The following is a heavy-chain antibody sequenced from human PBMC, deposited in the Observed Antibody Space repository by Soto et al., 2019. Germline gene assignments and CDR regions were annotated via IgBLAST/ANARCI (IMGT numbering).Heavy chain of an antibody. Sequence: EVQLLESGGDLVQPGGSLRLSCAASGFTSSTYAMSWVRQAPGKGLEWVSGISGRGGITYYAHSVKGRFTISRDNSKSTVYLQMNRLRAEDTAMYYCAKDLITLGGSGSYYDYWGQGTLVTVSS. CDR1: GFTSSTYA. CDR2: ISGRGGIT. CDR3: AKDLITLGGSGSYYDY. V-gene: IGHV3-23*01. D-gene: IGHD3-10*01. J-gene: IGHJ4*02.